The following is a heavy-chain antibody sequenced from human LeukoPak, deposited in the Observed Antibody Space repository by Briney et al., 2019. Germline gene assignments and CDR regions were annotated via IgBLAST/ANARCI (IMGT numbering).Heavy chain of an antibody. CDR3: AKADTGGNYFDH. J-gene: IGHJ4*02. D-gene: IGHD1-26*01. V-gene: IGHV3-23*01. CDR2: IDVGGGNT. Sequence: GGSLRLSCVVSGFTFSSCAMSWVRQAPGKGLEWVSAIDVGGGNTYYADSVKGRFTFSRDNFKNTLHLQMNSLRAEDTAVYYCAKADTGGNYFDHWGQGTLVTVSS. CDR1: GFTFSSCA.